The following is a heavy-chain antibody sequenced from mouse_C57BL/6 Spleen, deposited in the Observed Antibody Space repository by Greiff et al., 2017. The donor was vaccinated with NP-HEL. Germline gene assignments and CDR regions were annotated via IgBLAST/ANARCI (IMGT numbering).Heavy chain of an antibody. CDR2: IDPSDSYT. J-gene: IGHJ3*01. Sequence: VQLKQPGAELVRPGTSVKLSCKASGYTFTSYWMHWVKQRPGQGLEWIGVIDPSDSYTNYNQKFKGKATLTVDTSSSTAYMQLSSLTSEDSAVYYCARGGDNWPWFAYWGQGTLVTVSA. V-gene: IGHV1-59*01. CDR1: GYTFTSYW. CDR3: ARGGDNWPWFAY. D-gene: IGHD4-1*02.